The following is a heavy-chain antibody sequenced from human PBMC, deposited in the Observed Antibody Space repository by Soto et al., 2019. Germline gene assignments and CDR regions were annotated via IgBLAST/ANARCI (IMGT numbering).Heavy chain of an antibody. Sequence: EFQGLQSGGVLVQPGGSLTLSCAASGFPFSSTDMTWVRQAPGKGLAWVSTIDGSGGTTSYAGSVKCRFTISRDNSINTVCLQMNSLTADDTALYFCAKNSGWFNTWGQGALVTVSS. D-gene: IGHD3-10*01. J-gene: IGHJ5*02. CDR3: AKNSGWFNT. V-gene: IGHV3-23*01. CDR1: GFPFSSTD. CDR2: IDGSGGTT.